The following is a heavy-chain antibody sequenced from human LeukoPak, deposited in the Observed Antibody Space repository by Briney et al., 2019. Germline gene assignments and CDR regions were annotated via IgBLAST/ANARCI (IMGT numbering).Heavy chain of an antibody. CDR2: INHSGST. D-gene: IGHD6-19*01. Sequence: TSETLSLTCAVYGGSFSGYYWSWIRQPPGKGLEWIGEINHSGSTNYNPSLKSRVTISVDTSKNQFSLKLSSVTAADTAVYYCARVGSSGWYLDIDNWLDPWGQGTLVTVSS. CDR1: GGSFSGYY. J-gene: IGHJ5*02. CDR3: ARVGSSGWYLDIDNWLDP. V-gene: IGHV4-34*01.